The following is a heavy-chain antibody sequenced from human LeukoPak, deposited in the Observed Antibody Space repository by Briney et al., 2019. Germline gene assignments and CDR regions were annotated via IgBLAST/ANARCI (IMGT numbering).Heavy chain of an antibody. CDR1: GFTFNSYW. V-gene: IGHV3-48*03. CDR3: ARVMGNYASDY. CDR2: ISSSGDTM. Sequence: PGGSLRLSCAASGFTFNSYWMGWVRQAPGKGLEWVSYISSSGDTMSYADSVKGRFTISRDNAKNSLYLQMSSLRAEDAAIYYCARVMGNYASDYWGQGALVTVSS. D-gene: IGHD1-7*01. J-gene: IGHJ4*02.